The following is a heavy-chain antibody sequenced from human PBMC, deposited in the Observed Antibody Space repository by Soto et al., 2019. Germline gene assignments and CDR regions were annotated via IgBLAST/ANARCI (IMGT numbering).Heavy chain of an antibody. V-gene: IGHV1-18*01. CDR1: GYIFATYG. CDR3: ARGRDGDY. J-gene: IGHJ4*02. Sequence: QVQLVQSGTEVKKPGASVTVSCKASGYIFATYGISWVRQAPGQGLEWVGWISAYNGNTKYAQKLQGRVTVTTDTSTSTGHMELRSLTSDDAAVYDCARGRDGDYWGQGTLVTTSS. CDR2: ISAYNGNT.